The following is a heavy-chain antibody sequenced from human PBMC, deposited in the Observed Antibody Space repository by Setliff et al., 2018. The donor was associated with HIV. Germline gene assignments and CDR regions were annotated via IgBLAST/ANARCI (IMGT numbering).Heavy chain of an antibody. CDR3: AAVPWGHSSLIIDH. D-gene: IGHD3-16*01. J-gene: IGHJ4*02. CDR2: ISRGGSII. CDR1: GFTFWSHS. Sequence: GSLRLSCAASGFTFWSHSMLWARQAPGKGLQWVAYISRGGSIIHYADSVKGRFTISRDNAKNSVYLQMHSLRVEDTAVYYCAAVPWGHSSLIIDHWGQGTPVTVSS. V-gene: IGHV3-48*04.